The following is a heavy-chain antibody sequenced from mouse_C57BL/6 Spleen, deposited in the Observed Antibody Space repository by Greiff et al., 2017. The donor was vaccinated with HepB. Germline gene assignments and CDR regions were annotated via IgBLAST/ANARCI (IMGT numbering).Heavy chain of an antibody. J-gene: IGHJ3*01. V-gene: IGHV6-6*01. CDR2: IRNKANNHAT. CDR3: TRPLYYGSSLFAY. CDR1: GFTFSDAW. D-gene: IGHD1-1*01. Sequence: EVMLVESGGGLVQPGGSMKLSCAASGFTFSDAWMDWVRQSPEKGLEWVAEIRNKANNHATYYAESVKGRFTISRDDSKSSVYLQMNSLRAADTGIYYCTRPLYYGSSLFAYWGQGTLVTVSA.